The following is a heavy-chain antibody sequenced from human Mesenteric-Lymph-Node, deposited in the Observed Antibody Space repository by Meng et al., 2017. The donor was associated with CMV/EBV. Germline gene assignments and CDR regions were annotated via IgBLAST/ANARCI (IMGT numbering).Heavy chain of an antibody. CDR3: ARVKYGSTNWFEP. Sequence: SETLSLTCAVYGGSFSGNFWSWIRQTPGKGLEWIGEINHSGTTNYNPSLKNRVTISADTSKNQFSLNVSSVTAADTAVYYCARVKYGSTNWFEPWGQGTLVTVSS. J-gene: IGHJ5*02. CDR2: INHSGTT. V-gene: IGHV4-34*01. CDR1: GGSFSGNF. D-gene: IGHD3-10*01.